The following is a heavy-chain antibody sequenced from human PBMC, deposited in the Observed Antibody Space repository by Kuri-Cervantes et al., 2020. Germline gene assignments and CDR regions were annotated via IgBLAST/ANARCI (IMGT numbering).Heavy chain of an antibody. Sequence: GSLRLSCTVSGGSIRSYYWNWIRQPPGKGLEWIGDVYYTGSTKYNPSLKSRVTMSVDTSKNQFSLKLSSVTAADTAVYYCARIDYYDSSGGFDPWGQGTLVTVSS. J-gene: IGHJ5*02. CDR1: GGSIRSYY. D-gene: IGHD3-22*01. CDR2: VYYTGST. CDR3: ARIDYYDSSGGFDP. V-gene: IGHV4-59*01.